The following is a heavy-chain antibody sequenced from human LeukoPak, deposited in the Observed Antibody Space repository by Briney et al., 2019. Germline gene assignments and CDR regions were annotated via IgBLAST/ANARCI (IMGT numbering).Heavy chain of an antibody. Sequence: SETLSLTCTVSGGSISSGGYYWSWIRQHPRKGLEWIGYIYYSGSTYYNPSLKSRVTISVDTSKNQFSLKLSSVTAADTAVYYCARSIVGAFDYWGQGTLVTVSS. V-gene: IGHV4-31*03. CDR3: ARSIVGAFDY. J-gene: IGHJ4*02. D-gene: IGHD1-26*01. CDR1: GGSISSGGYY. CDR2: IYYSGST.